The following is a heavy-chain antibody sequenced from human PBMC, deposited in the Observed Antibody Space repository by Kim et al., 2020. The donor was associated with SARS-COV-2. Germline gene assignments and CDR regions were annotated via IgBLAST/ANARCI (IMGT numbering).Heavy chain of an antibody. CDR1: GGSFSGYY. Sequence: SETLSLTCAVYGGSFSGYYWSWIRQPPGKGLEWIGEINHSGSTNYNPSLKSRVTISVDTSKNQFSLKQSSVTAADTAVYYCARGSPLYSSSRYLQPPPWGQGTLVTVSS. J-gene: IGHJ5*02. D-gene: IGHD6-13*01. V-gene: IGHV4-34*01. CDR2: INHSGST. CDR3: ARGSPLYSSSRYLQPPP.